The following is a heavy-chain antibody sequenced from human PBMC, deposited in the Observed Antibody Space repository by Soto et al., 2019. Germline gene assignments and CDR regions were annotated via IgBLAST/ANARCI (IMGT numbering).Heavy chain of an antibody. CDR2: IRSKANSYAT. D-gene: IGHD3-3*01. V-gene: IGHV3-73*01. J-gene: IGHJ5*02. CDR1: GFTFSGSA. Sequence: EVQLVESGGGLVQPGGSLKLSCAASGFTFSGSAMHWVRQASGKGLEWVGRIRSKANSYATAYAASVKGRFTISRDDSKNTAYLQMNSLKTEDTAVYYCTSFGGIFGVVTGDWFDPWGQGTLVTVSS. CDR3: TSFGGIFGVVTGDWFDP.